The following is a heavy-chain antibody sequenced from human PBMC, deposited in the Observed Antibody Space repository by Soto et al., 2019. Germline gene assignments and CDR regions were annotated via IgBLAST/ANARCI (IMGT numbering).Heavy chain of an antibody. V-gene: IGHV4-30-4*01. Sequence: SETLSLTCTVSGGSISSGDYYWSWIRQPPGKGLEWIGYIYYSGSTYYNPSLKSRVTISVDTSKNQFSLKLSSVTAADTAVYYCARVCSSTRCYACFDYWGQGTLVTVSS. CDR1: GGSISSGDYY. CDR3: ARVCSSTRCYACFDY. D-gene: IGHD2-2*01. J-gene: IGHJ4*02. CDR2: IYYSGST.